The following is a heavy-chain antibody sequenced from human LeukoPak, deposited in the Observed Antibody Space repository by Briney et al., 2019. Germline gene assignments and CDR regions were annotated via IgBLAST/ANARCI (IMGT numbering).Heavy chain of an antibody. CDR3: ARLSTAVPDADY. V-gene: IGHV3-7*01. CDR2: IKRDGSEK. CDR1: IFTFSTSW. Sequence: PGGSLRLSCAASIFTFSTSWMSLVRQAPGKGLEWVANIKRDGSEKYYVDSVKGRFTISRDNAKNSLYLQMNSLRVEDTAVYYCARLSTAVPDADYWGQGTLVTVSS. J-gene: IGHJ4*02. D-gene: IGHD6-19*01.